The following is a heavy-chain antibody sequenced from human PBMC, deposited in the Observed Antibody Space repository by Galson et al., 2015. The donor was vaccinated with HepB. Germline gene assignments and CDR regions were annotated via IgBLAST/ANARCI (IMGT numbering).Heavy chain of an antibody. CDR3: ARSEEGYCPDGVCSPADWFDP. V-gene: IGHV1-2*04. Sequence: SVKVSCKASGYTFTDYYIQWVRQAPGQGLEWMGWINPNSGVTHYAQKFQGWVTMTRDTSISTAYLELRLRSDDTAVYYCARSEEGYCPDGVCSPADWFDPWGQGTLVTVSS. CDR1: GYTFTDYY. CDR2: INPNSGVT. D-gene: IGHD2-8*01. J-gene: IGHJ5*02.